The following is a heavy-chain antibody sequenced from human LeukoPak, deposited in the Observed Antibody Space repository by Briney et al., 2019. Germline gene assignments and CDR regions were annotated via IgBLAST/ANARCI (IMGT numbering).Heavy chain of an antibody. J-gene: IGHJ3*02. CDR2: IKGDGSAK. D-gene: IGHD5-18*01. CDR1: GFAFSDSW. CDR3: ARDRGWIQHDI. V-gene: IGHV3-7*01. Sequence: GGSLRLACAASGFAFSDSWMTWIRQAPGKGLEWVAFIKGDGSAKKYVDSVKGRFTISRDNAKNSLFLQMSSLRAEDTAVYYCARDRGWIQHDIWGQGTMVTVSS.